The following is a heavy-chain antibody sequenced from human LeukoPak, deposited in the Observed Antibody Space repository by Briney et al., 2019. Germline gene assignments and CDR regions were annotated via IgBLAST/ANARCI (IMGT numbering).Heavy chain of an antibody. D-gene: IGHD3-10*01. CDR2: INWNGGST. Sequence: PGGSLRLSCAASGFTFDDYGMSWVRQAPGKGLEWVSGINWNGGSTGYADSVKGRFTISRDNAKNSLYLQMNSLRAEDTALYYCARSYGSGSYSGNWFDPWGQGTLVTVSS. CDR3: ARSYGSGSYSGNWFDP. J-gene: IGHJ5*02. V-gene: IGHV3-20*04. CDR1: GFTFDDYG.